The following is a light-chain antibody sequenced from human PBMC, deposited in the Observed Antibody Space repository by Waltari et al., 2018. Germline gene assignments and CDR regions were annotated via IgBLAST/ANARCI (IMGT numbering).Light chain of an antibody. CDR1: AGAVTSGNY. J-gene: IGLJ3*02. Sequence: QTVVTQEPSLTVSPGGAVTLTCASSAGAVTSGNYPNWIQQKPGQVPRSLIHSTTNRHSWTPARFSGCLLGGKAALTLSGVQPEDEAEYYCLLYDGSDQVFGGGTKLTVL. CDR3: LLYDGSDQV. CDR2: STT. V-gene: IGLV7-43*01.